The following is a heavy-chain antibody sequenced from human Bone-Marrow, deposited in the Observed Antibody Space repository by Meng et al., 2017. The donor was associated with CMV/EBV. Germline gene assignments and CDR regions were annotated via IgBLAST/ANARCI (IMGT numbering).Heavy chain of an antibody. CDR2: ISAYNGNT. CDR3: ARESPYCSSTSCSNFDY. Sequence: ASVKVSCKASGYTFTSYGISWVRQAPGQGLEWMGWISAYNGNTNYAQKLQGRVTMTTDTSTSTAYMEPRSLRSDDTAVYYCARESPYCSSTSCSNFDYWGQGTLVTVSS. V-gene: IGHV1-18*01. D-gene: IGHD2-2*01. J-gene: IGHJ4*02. CDR1: GYTFTSYG.